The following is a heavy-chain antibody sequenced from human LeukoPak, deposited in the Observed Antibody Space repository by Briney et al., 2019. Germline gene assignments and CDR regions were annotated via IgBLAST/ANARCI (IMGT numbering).Heavy chain of an antibody. V-gene: IGHV4-38-2*02. D-gene: IGHD6-19*01. CDR1: GYSISSGYY. J-gene: IGHJ4*02. CDR2: VYHGGNT. CDR3: VRDASSLSLDY. Sequence: SETLSLTCTVSGYSISSGYYWGWIRQPPGKGLEWIGSVYHGGNTYCSPSLKSRVTMSIDTSKNQLPLKLTSVTAADTAVYYCVRDASSLSLDYWGQGTLVTVSS.